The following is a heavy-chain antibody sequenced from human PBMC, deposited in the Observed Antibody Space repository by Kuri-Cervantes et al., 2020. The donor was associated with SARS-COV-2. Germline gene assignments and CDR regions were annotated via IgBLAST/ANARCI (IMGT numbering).Heavy chain of an antibody. J-gene: IGHJ5*02. CDR1: GFTFSSYA. V-gene: IGHV3-23*01. CDR3: ATSPPIVGASNWFDP. Sequence: GGSLRLSCAASGFTFSSYAMSWVRQAPGKGLEWVSAISGSGGSTYYADSVKGRFTISRDNSKNSLYLQMNSLRAEDTAVYYCATSPPIVGASNWFDPWGQGTLVTVSS. CDR2: ISGSGGST. D-gene: IGHD1-26*01.